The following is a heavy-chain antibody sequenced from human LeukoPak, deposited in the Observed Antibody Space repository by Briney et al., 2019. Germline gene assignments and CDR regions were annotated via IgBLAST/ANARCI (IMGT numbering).Heavy chain of an antibody. J-gene: IGHJ4*02. CDR2: ISGNTGNT. CDR3: ARDTSDSWYDIFGDY. CDR1: GYSFIGYG. Sequence: ASVKVSCKASGYSFIGYGISWVRQAPGQGLEWMGWISGNTGNTDYSEKFQGRVTMTKDTSTTTAYLELRGLRSDDTAVYYCARDTSDSWYDIFGDYWGQGTLVTVSS. V-gene: IGHV1-18*01. D-gene: IGHD6-13*01.